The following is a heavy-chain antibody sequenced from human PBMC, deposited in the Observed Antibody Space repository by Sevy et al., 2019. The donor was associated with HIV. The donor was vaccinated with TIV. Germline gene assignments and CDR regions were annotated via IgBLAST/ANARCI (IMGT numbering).Heavy chain of an antibody. V-gene: IGHV1-24*01. CDR2: FDPEDGEI. Sequence: ASVKVSCKISGNTLTGLSMHWVRQAPGKGLEWMVGFDPEDGEIIYAQRFQGRVTLTEDTSTDTAYMELSSLRSEDTAVYYCASSRDDYESHGPNFNYWGQGILVTVSS. D-gene: IGHD3-22*01. CDR1: GNTLTGLS. CDR3: ASSRDDYESHGPNFNY. J-gene: IGHJ4*02.